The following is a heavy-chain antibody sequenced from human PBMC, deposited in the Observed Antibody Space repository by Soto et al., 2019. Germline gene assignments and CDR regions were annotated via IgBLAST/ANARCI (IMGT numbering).Heavy chain of an antibody. CDR2: IYYSGST. J-gene: IGHJ6*03. CDR1: GGSISSGGYY. CDR3: ARTLSGYDWNNYYYYYYMDV. V-gene: IGHV4-31*03. D-gene: IGHD5-12*01. Sequence: SETLSLTCTVSGGSISSGGYYWSWIRQHPGKGLEWIGYIYYSGSTYYNPSLKSRVTISVDTSKNQFPLKLSSVTAADTAVYYCARTLSGYDWNNYYYYYYMDVWGKGTTVTVSS.